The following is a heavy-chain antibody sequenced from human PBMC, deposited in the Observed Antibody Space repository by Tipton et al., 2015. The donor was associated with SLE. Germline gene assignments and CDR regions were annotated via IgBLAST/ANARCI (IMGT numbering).Heavy chain of an antibody. CDR1: GGSISSYY. J-gene: IGHJ6*03. D-gene: IGHD3-3*01. CDR3: ARVRPPLSIFGVVKGTDYSYMDV. CDR2: IYYSGST. Sequence: TLSLTCTVSGGSISSYYWSWIRQPPGKGLEWIGYIYYSGSTNYNPSLKSRVTISVDTSKNQFSLKLSSVTAADTAVYYCARVRPPLSIFGVVKGTDYSYMDVWGKGTTVTVSS. V-gene: IGHV4-59*12.